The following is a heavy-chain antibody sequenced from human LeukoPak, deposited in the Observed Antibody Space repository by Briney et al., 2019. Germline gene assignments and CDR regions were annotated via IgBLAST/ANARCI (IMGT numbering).Heavy chain of an antibody. D-gene: IGHD2-21*02. CDR2: FYYSGST. Sequence: SETLSLTCAVYGGSFSGYYWSWIRQPPGKGLEWIGTFYYSGSTYYNPSLKSRVTISVDTSKNQFSLKLSSVTAADTAVYYCASRVVVTSPLNFDYWGQGTLVTVSS. V-gene: IGHV4-34*01. J-gene: IGHJ4*02. CDR1: GGSFSGYY. CDR3: ASRVVVTSPLNFDY.